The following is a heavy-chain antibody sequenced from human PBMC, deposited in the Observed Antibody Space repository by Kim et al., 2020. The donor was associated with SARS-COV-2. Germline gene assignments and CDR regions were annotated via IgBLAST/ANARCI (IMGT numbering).Heavy chain of an antibody. D-gene: IGHD2-2*01. CDR2: ST. CDR3: AGGATSISYH. J-gene: IGHJ1*01. V-gene: IGHV3-74*01. Sequence: STDYANAVEGRFTIFRDNAKNTLYLHMSSVRAEDTAVYYCAGGATSISYHWGQGTLVTVSS.